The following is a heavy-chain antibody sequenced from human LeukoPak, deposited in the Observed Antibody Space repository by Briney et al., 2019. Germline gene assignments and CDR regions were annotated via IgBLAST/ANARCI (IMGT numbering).Heavy chain of an antibody. Sequence: PGGSLRLSCAASGFAFSHAWMSWVRQAPGKGLEWVGLIRSKTDGGTTDYAAHVKGRFTISRDDSKNTLYLQMNSLKTEDTAVYYCTTVYSDSGGFYFNYCDYWGEGTLVTVST. CDR3: TTVYSDSGGFYFNYCDY. J-gene: IGHJ4*02. CDR1: GFAFSHAW. D-gene: IGHD3-22*01. V-gene: IGHV3-15*01. CDR2: IRSKTDGGTT.